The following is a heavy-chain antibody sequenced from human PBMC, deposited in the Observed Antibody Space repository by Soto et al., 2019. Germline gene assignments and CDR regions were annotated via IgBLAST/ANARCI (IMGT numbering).Heavy chain of an antibody. CDR3: ARYYSGYPFGMDV. D-gene: IGHD5-12*01. J-gene: IGHJ6*02. CDR2: ISSSGSTI. CDR1: GFTFSSYE. Sequence: GGSLRLSCAASGFTFSSYEMNWVRQAPGRGLEWVSYISSSGSTIYYADSVKGRFTISRDNAKNSLYLQMNSLRAEDTAVYYCARYYSGYPFGMDVWGQGTTVTVSS. V-gene: IGHV3-48*03.